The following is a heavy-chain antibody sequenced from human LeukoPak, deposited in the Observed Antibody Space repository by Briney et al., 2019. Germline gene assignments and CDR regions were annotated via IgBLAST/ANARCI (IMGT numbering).Heavy chain of an antibody. V-gene: IGHV3-74*01. CDR2: INPDGSQT. Sequence: GGSLRLSCAASGFTFNTYWMHWVRQAPGKGLVWVSHINPDGSQTNYADSVTGRFTISRDNAKNTLYLQMNSLRAEDTAVYYCARDPVRRNSYWGQGTLVTVSS. CDR3: ARDPVRRNSY. J-gene: IGHJ4*02. D-gene: IGHD1/OR15-1a*01. CDR1: GFTFNTYW.